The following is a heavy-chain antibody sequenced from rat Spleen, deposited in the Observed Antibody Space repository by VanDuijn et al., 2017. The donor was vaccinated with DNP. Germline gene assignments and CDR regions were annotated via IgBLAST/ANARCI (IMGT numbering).Heavy chain of an antibody. CDR1: GFTFSDHN. Sequence: EVQLVESGGGLVQPGRSLKLSCAASGFTFSDHNMAWVRQAPKKGLEWVASISYDGSSTYYRDSVKGRFTISRDNAKSTLYLQMDSLRSEDTATYYCARGGDGYDYWGQGVMVTVSS. CDR2: ISYDGSST. J-gene: IGHJ2*01. D-gene: IGHD1-12*03. V-gene: IGHV5-7*01. CDR3: ARGGDGYDY.